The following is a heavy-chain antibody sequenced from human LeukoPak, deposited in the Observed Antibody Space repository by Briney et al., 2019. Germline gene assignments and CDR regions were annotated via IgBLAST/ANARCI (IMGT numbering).Heavy chain of an antibody. CDR2: IYHSGST. D-gene: IGHD2-15*01. V-gene: IGHV4-4*02. CDR1: GGSISSSNW. CDR3: ARLRVVAATSAFDP. Sequence: LETLSLTCAVSGGSISSSNWWSWVRQPPGKGLEWIGEIYHSGSTNYNPSLKSRVTISVDKSKNQFSLKLSSVTAADTAVYYCARLRVVAATSAFDPWGQGTLVTVSS. J-gene: IGHJ5*02.